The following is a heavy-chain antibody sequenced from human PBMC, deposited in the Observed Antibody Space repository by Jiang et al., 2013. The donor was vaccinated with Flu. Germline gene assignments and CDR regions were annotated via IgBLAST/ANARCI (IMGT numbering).Heavy chain of an antibody. CDR3: AKGGYYDSGLGY. CDR2: IRYDGSNK. Sequence: GVVQPGGSLRLSCAASGFTFSSYGMHWVRQAPGKGLEWVAFIRYDGSNKYYADSVKGRFTISRDNSKNTLYLQMNSLRAEDTAVYYCAKGGYYDSGLGYWGQGTLVTVSS. V-gene: IGHV3-30*02. J-gene: IGHJ4*02. CDR1: GFTFSSYG. D-gene: IGHD3-22*01.